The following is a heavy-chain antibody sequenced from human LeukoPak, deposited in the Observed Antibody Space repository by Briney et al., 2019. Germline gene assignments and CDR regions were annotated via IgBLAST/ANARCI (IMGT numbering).Heavy chain of an antibody. D-gene: IGHD2-15*01. Sequence: GGSLRLSCAASGFTFSSYAMSWVRQAPGKRLEWVSAISGGGGTTYYADSVKGRFTISRDNSKNTLFLQMNSLRAEDTAVYYCAKDWCSGGSCYPDAFDIWGQGTMVTVSS. CDR2: ISGGGGTT. V-gene: IGHV3-23*01. J-gene: IGHJ3*02. CDR1: GFTFSSYA. CDR3: AKDWCSGGSCYPDAFDI.